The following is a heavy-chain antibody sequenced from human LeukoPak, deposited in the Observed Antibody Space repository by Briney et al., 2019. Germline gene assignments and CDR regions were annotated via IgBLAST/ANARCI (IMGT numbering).Heavy chain of an antibody. CDR1: GFTFSSYA. Sequence: GGSLRLSCVASGFTFSSYAMSWVRQAPGKGLEWVSVIIGSGGSTFYADSVKGRFTISRDIAKNTLYLQMNSLRAEDTGVYYCAKDHYWSIDYWGRGTLVTVSS. J-gene: IGHJ4*02. V-gene: IGHV3-23*01. CDR2: IIGSGGST. CDR3: AKDHYWSIDY. D-gene: IGHD3-3*01.